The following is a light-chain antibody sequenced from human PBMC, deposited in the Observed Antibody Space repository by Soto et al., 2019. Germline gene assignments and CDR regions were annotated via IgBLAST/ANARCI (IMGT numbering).Light chain of an antibody. CDR2: GNS. Sequence: SVLTQPPSVSGAPGQRVTISCTGSSSNIGAGYDVHWYQQLPGTAPKLLIYGNSNRPSGVPDRFSGSKSGTSASLAITGLQAEDEADYYCQSYDSSLRGLVFGTGTKLTVL. CDR3: QSYDSSLRGLV. J-gene: IGLJ1*01. CDR1: SSNIGAGYD. V-gene: IGLV1-40*01.